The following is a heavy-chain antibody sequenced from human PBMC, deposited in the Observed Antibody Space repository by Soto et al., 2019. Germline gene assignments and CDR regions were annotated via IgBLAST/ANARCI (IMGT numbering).Heavy chain of an antibody. Sequence: GASVKVSCKASGGTFSSYAISWVRQAPGQGLEWMGGIIPIFGTANYAQKFQGRVTITADESTSTAYMELSSLRSEDTAVYYCARGFTLVRGDYYYGMDVWGQGTTVTVSS. CDR1: GGTFSSYA. V-gene: IGHV1-69*13. D-gene: IGHD6-6*01. CDR2: IIPIFGTA. J-gene: IGHJ6*02. CDR3: ARGFTLVRGDYYYGMDV.